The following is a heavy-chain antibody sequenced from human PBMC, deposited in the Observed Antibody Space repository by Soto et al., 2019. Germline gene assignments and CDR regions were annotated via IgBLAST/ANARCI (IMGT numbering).Heavy chain of an antibody. D-gene: IGHD3-10*01. V-gene: IGHV1-3*01. CDR2: INAGNGNT. CDR3: ARDKSYGSGSYYLPLYYYYGMDV. J-gene: IGHJ6*02. Sequence: ASVKVSCKASGYTFTSYAMHWVRQAPGQRLEWMGWINAGNGNTKYSQKFQGRVTITRDTSASTAYMELSSLRSEDTAVYYCARDKSYGSGSYYLPLYYYYGMDVWGQGTTVTVSS. CDR1: GYTFTSYA.